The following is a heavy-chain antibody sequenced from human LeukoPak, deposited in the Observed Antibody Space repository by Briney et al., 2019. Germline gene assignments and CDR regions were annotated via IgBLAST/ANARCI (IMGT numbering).Heavy chain of an antibody. V-gene: IGHV1-3*01. CDR2: INAGNGNT. Sequence: GASVKVSCKASGYTFTSYAMHWVRQAPGQRLEWMGWINAGNGNTKYSQKFQGRVTITRDTSASTAYMELSSLRSEDTAVYYCARDSGYYDFWSGYPHYGMDVWGQGTMVTVSS. D-gene: IGHD3-3*01. J-gene: IGHJ6*02. CDR3: ARDSGYYDFWSGYPHYGMDV. CDR1: GYTFTSYA.